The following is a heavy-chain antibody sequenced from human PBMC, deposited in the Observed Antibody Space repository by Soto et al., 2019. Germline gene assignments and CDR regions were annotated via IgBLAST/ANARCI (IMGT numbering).Heavy chain of an antibody. CDR2: IYWDDDK. CDR1: GFSLSTSGVG. V-gene: IGHV2-5*02. D-gene: IGHD7-27*01. J-gene: IGHJ4*02. CDR3: AHSLIPNGGSRGAFDY. Sequence: QITLKESGPTLVKPTQTLTLTCTFSGFSLSTSGVGVGWIRQPPGKALAWLALIYWDDDKRYSPSLKSRLTITKDTSKNQVVLTMTNRDPVDTATYYCAHSLIPNGGSRGAFDYGGQGTLVTVSS.